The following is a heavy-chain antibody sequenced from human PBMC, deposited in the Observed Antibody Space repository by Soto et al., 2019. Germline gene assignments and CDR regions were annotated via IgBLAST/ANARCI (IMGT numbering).Heavy chain of an antibody. J-gene: IGHJ3*02. CDR3: ARDHGSGWYRDAFDI. Sequence: QVQLVESGGGVVQPGRSLRLSCAASGFTFSSYGMHWVRQAPGKGLKWVAVIWYDGSNKYYADSVKGRFTISRDNSKNTLYLQMNSLRAEDTAVYYCARDHGSGWYRDAFDIWGQGTMVTVSS. V-gene: IGHV3-33*01. CDR2: IWYDGSNK. D-gene: IGHD6-19*01. CDR1: GFTFSSYG.